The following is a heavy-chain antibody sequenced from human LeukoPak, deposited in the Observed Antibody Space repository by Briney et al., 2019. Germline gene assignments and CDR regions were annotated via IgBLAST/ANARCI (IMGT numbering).Heavy chain of an antibody. D-gene: IGHD2/OR15-2a*01. CDR1: GGSISSYY. V-gene: IGHV4-59*08. Sequence: SETLSLTRTVSGGSISSYYWSWIRQPPGKGLEWIAYISDIGSINYNPSLKSRVTISLDTSKNQFSLKLSSVTTADTAVYYCAGHHPRNTVDFWGQGTLVTVSS. CDR2: ISDIGSI. CDR3: AGHHPRNTVDF. J-gene: IGHJ4*02.